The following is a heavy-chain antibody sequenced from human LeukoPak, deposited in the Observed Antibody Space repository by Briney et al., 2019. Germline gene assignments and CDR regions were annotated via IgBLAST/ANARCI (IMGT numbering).Heavy chain of an antibody. J-gene: IGHJ6*02. CDR3: AKVRVGAKYYYYYYGMDV. V-gene: IGHV3-23*01. Sequence: GGSLILSCAASGFTFSSYAMSWVRQAPGKGLERVSAISGSGGSTYYADSVKGRFTISRDNSKNTLYLQMNSLRAEDTAVYYCAKVRVGAKYYYYYYGMDVWGQGTTVTVSS. CDR1: GFTFSSYA. D-gene: IGHD1-26*01. CDR2: ISGSGGST.